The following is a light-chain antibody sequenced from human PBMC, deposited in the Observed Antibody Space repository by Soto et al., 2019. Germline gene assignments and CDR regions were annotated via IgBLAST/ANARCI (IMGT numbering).Light chain of an antibody. J-gene: IGKJ2*01. CDR1: QGIGHY. Sequence: IGMTQSPATLSVSPGEKATLSCRASQGIGHYLAWYQQKPGQAPRLLIYGASTRATGVPPRFSGSGSGTDFTLTINSLQSEDFAVYYGQQYESWPPYTFGQGTKVEIK. CDR2: GAS. V-gene: IGKV3-15*01. CDR3: QQYESWPPYT.